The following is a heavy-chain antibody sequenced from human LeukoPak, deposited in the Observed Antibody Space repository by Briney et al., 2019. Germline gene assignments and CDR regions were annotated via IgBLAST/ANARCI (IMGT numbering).Heavy chain of an antibody. CDR2: FDPEDGET. CDR3: AKGGTYSSIGAFDY. V-gene: IGHV1-24*01. CDR1: GYTLTELS. J-gene: IGHJ4*02. D-gene: IGHD4/OR15-4a*01. Sequence: ASVKVSCKVSGYTLTELSMHWVRQAPGKGLEWMGGFDPEDGETIYAQKFQGRVTMTEDTSTDTAYMELSSLRSEDTAVYYCAKGGTYSSIGAFDYWGQGTLVTVSS.